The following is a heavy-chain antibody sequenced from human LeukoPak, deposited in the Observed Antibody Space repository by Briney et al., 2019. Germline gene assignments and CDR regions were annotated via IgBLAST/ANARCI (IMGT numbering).Heavy chain of an antibody. V-gene: IGHV4-39*01. J-gene: IGHJ6*02. CDR2: IYYSGST. CDR1: GGSISSSSYY. Sequence: SETLSLTCTVSGGSISSSSYYWGWIRQPPGKGLEWIGSIYYSGSTYYNPSLKSRVTISVDTSKNQFSLKLSSVTAADTAVYYCAGMDSSSWYGDYYYGMDVWGQGTTVTVSS. D-gene: IGHD6-13*01. CDR3: AGMDSSSWYGDYYYGMDV.